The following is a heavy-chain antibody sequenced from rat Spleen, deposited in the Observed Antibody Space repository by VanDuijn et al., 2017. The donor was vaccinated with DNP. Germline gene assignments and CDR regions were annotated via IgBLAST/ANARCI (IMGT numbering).Heavy chain of an antibody. D-gene: IGHD1-4*01. Sequence: EVQLVESGGGLVQPGRSLKLSCAASGFTFSDYYMDWVRQAPTKGLEWVASISYDGGSTYYRDSLKGRFTISRDNAKSSLYLQLDSLSSEDTATYYDTTEKRVPVFDDWGQGVVVTVSS. CDR3: TTEKRVPVFDD. CDR2: ISYDGGST. V-gene: IGHV5-20*01. CDR1: GFTFSDYY. J-gene: IGHJ2*01.